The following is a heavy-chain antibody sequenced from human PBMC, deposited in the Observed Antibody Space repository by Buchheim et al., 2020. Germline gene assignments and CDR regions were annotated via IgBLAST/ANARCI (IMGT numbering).Heavy chain of an antibody. V-gene: IGHV3-23*04. CDR3: AKGSPDYGDYERIYGMDV. CDR1: GFTFSSYG. D-gene: IGHD4-17*01. CDR2: ISGSGGST. J-gene: IGHJ6*02. Sequence: VQLVESGGGVVQPGRSLRLSCAASGFTFSSYGMHWVRQAPGKGLEWVSAISGSGGSTYYADSVKGRFTISRDNSKNTLYLQMNSLRAEDTAVYYCAKGSPDYGDYERIYGMDVWGQGTT.